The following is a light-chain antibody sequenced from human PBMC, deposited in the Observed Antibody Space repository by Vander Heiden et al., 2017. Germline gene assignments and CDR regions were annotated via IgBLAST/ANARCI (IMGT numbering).Light chain of an antibody. CDR1: QSVLYSSNNKNY. CDR3: QQDDSTPYI. CDR2: WAS. Sequence: DIVMTQSPDSLAVSLGERATINCKSSQSVLYSSNNKNYLAWYQQKPGQPPKLLIYWASTRESGVPDRFSGSGSGTDFTLTISSLQAEDVAVYYCQQDDSTPYILGQGTKLEIK. J-gene: IGKJ2*01. V-gene: IGKV4-1*01.